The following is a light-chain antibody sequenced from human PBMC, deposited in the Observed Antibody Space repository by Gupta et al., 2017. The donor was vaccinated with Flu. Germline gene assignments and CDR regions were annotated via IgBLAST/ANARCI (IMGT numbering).Light chain of an antibody. J-gene: IGKJ4*01. CDR2: SAS. CDR1: QSVSSN. V-gene: IGKV3-15*01. CDR3: HQYNNWPPLT. Sequence: IEMTQSPAPLSVSSGERATLPCRATQSVSSNFSWYQQKPGQAPRLLIYSASTSATGIPARFSGSGSGTEFTLTISSLQSEDFAGYYCHQYNNWPPLTFGGGTKVEIK.